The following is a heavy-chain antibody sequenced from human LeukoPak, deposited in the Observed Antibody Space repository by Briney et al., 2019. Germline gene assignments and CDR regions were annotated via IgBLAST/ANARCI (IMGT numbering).Heavy chain of an antibody. CDR2: IYYSGST. V-gene: IGHV4-30-4*08. CDR1: GGSISSGDYY. CDR3: ARGLRRGNWFDP. J-gene: IGHJ5*02. Sequence: SETLSLTCTVSGGSISSGDYYWSWIRQPPGKGLEWIGYIYYSGSTYYNPSLKSRVTISVDTSKNQFSLKLSSVTAADTAVYYCARGLRRGNWFDPWGQGTLVTVSA. D-gene: IGHD5-12*01.